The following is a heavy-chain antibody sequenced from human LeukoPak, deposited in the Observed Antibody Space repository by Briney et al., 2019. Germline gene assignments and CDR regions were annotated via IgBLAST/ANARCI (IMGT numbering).Heavy chain of an antibody. CDR1: GGSISSGDYY. CDR3: ARGHYDFEDDY. V-gene: IGHV4-30-4*01. D-gene: IGHD3-3*01. CDR2: IYYSGSA. Sequence: SETLSLTCTVSGGSISSGDYYWSWIRQPPGKGLEWIGYIYYSGSAYYNPSLKSRVTISVDTSKNQFSLKLSSVTAADTAVYYCARGHYDFEDDYWGQGTLVTVSS. J-gene: IGHJ4*02.